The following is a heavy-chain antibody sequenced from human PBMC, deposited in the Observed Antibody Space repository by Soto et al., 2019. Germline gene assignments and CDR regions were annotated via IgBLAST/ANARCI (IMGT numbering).Heavy chain of an antibody. V-gene: IGHV3-21*01. CDR3: ATGPAVAGQEALYY. J-gene: IGHJ4*02. CDR2: ISSSSSYI. CDR1: GFTFSSYS. D-gene: IGHD6-19*01. Sequence: EVQLVESGGGLVKPGGSLRLSCAASGFTFSSYSMNWVRQAPGKGLEWVSSISSSSSYIYYADSVKGRFTIPRDNAKNSRYRQMISLRAEDTAVYYWATGPAVAGQEALYYWGQGTLVTVSS.